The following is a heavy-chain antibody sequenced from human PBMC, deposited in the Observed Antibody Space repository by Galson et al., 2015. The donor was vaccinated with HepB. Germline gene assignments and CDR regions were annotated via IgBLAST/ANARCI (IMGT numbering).Heavy chain of an antibody. D-gene: IGHD2-2*01. CDR2: INPSGGST. J-gene: IGHJ4*02. V-gene: IGHV1-46*01. CDR1: GYTFTSYY. CDR3: ARGYCSSTSCYTRDDY. Sequence: SVKVSCKASGYTFTSYYMHWVRQAPGQGLEWMGIINPSGGSTSYAQKFQGRVTMTRDTSTSTVYMELSSLRSEDTAVYYCARGYCSSTSCYTRDDYWGQGTLVTVSS.